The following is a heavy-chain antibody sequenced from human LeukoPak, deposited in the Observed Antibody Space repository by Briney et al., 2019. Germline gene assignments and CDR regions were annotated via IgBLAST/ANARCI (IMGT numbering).Heavy chain of an antibody. CDR3: VKDRSTAVAGTLDAFDL. Sequence: GGSLRLSCSASGFSFSSYAMHWVRQAPGKGLEYVSAISTKGGNTYYVDSVKGRFTISRDNSKNTLYLQMTSLRAEDTAVFYCVKDRSTAVAGTLDAFDLWGQGTKVTVSS. CDR1: GFSFSSYA. CDR2: ISTKGGNT. D-gene: IGHD6-19*01. V-gene: IGHV3-64D*09. J-gene: IGHJ3*01.